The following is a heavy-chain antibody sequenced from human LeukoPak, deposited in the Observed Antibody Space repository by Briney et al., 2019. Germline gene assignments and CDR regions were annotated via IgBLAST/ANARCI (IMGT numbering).Heavy chain of an antibody. D-gene: IGHD3-22*01. Sequence: GSLRLSCAASGFSFSDYYMSWIRPAPGKGLEWVSHISSSGTTIYYADSVKGRFTISRDNAKNSLYLQMNSLRADDTAGYYCARDMFSSGYYRRMGFDYWGQGTLVTVSS. V-gene: IGHV3-11*01. CDR1: GFSFSDYY. CDR2: ISSSGTTI. J-gene: IGHJ4*02. CDR3: ARDMFSSGYYRRMGFDY.